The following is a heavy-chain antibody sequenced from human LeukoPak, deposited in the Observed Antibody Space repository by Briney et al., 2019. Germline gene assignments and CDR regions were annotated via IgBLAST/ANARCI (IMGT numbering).Heavy chain of an antibody. CDR1: GFTVSSNY. CDR3: AKTGNPATGDY. J-gene: IGHJ4*02. Sequence: PGGSLRLSCAASGFTVSSNYMSWVRQAPGKGLEWVSVIYSGGFTYYADSVKGRFTISRDNSKNTLYLQMNSVRAEDTAMYYCAKTGNPATGDYWGQGTLVTVSS. V-gene: IGHV3-53*01. CDR2: IYSGGFT. D-gene: IGHD1-1*01.